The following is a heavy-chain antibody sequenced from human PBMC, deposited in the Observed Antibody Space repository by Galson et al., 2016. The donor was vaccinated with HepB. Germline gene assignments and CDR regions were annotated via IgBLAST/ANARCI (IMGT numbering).Heavy chain of an antibody. D-gene: IGHD6-13*01. CDR1: GFTVSSNY. CDR3: ARDREGIEPATSLGLGYYYYYYMDV. V-gene: IGHV3-53*01. CDR2: INSGGST. Sequence: SLRPSCAASGFTVSSNYMSWVRQAPGKGLEWVSVINSGGSTYHSDSVKGRFTISRDNSKNTLYLQMNSLRAEDTAVYYCARDREGIEPATSLGLGYYYYYYMDVWGKGTTVTVSS. J-gene: IGHJ6*03.